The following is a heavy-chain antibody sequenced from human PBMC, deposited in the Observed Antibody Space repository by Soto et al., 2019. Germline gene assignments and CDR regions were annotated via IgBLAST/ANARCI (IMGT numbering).Heavy chain of an antibody. CDR3: ARHGSN. Sequence: SETLSLTCTVSGVSISNSSYYWGWIRRPPGKGLEWIGTIYYSGITYYNPSLKSRVTISVDTSKDQFSLKLTSVTAADTAVYYCARHGSNWGQGTLVTVSS. J-gene: IGHJ4*02. CDR1: GVSISNSSYY. V-gene: IGHV4-39*01. CDR2: IYYSGIT.